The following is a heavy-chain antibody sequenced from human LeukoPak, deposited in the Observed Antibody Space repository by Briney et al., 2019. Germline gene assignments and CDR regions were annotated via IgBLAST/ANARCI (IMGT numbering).Heavy chain of an antibody. CDR2: TSSSSSTT. J-gene: IGHJ3*02. D-gene: IGHD1-26*01. CDR3: ARDGNSFDI. CDR1: GFTFSSYS. V-gene: IGHV3-48*02. Sequence: PGGSLRLSCAASGFTFSSYSMNWVRKAPGKGLEWVSYTSSSSSTTYYRDSVKGRFTISRDNAKSSLYLQMNSLRDEDTAVYYRARDGNSFDIWGQGTMVTVSS.